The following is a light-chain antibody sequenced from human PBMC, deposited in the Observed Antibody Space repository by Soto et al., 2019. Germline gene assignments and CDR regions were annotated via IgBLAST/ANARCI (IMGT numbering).Light chain of an antibody. J-gene: IGLJ1*01. Sequence: QSVLTQPPSVSGSPGQSVTISCTGTSSDVGGYNRVSWYQQPPGTAPKLVIYEVIHRPSGVPARFSGSKSGNTASLTISGLQAEDEAVYYCYSYTSSSTYVFGTGTKVTVL. CDR1: SSDVGGYNR. CDR3: YSYTSSSTYV. CDR2: EVI. V-gene: IGLV2-18*02.